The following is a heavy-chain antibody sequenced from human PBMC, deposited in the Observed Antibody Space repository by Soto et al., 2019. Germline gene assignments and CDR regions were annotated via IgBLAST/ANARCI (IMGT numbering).Heavy chain of an antibody. Sequence: PSETLSLTCTVSGGSIGSGGYYWGGIRQHPGKGLEWIGYIYYSGSTYYNPSLKSRVTISVDTSKNQFSLKLSSVTAADTAVYYCARFSTQDCSSTSCYAFPYKNYHYYGMYVCGQGTKVTVYS. V-gene: IGHV4-31*03. D-gene: IGHD2-2*01. CDR3: ARFSTQDCSSTSCYAFPYKNYHYYGMYV. CDR1: GGSIGSGGYY. J-gene: IGHJ6*02. CDR2: IYYSGST.